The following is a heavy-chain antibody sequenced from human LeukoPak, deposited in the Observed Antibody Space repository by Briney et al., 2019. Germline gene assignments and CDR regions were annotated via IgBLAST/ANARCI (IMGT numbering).Heavy chain of an antibody. D-gene: IGHD3-16*01. V-gene: IGHV5-51*01. J-gene: IGHJ6*02. CDR3: ARYPPGGDYYYYGMDV. Sequence: GESLQISCKGSGYSFTSYWIGWVRPMPGKGLEWMGIIYPGDSDTRYSPSFQGQVTISADKSISTAYLQWSSLKASDTAMYYCARYPPGGDYYYYGMDVWGQGTTVTVSS. CDR1: GYSFTSYW. CDR2: IYPGDSDT.